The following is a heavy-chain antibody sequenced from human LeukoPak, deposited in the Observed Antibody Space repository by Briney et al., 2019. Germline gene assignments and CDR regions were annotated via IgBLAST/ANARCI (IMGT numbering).Heavy chain of an antibody. D-gene: IGHD4-17*01. CDR1: GFIFSSYW. CDR3: ARATTTRTRFDY. Sequence: GGSLRLSCAASGFIFSSYWMHWVRQAPGKGLVWVSRINSDGSSTSYADSVKGRFTISRDNAKNTLYLQMNSLRDEDTAVYFCARATTTRTRFDYWGQGTLVTVSS. CDR2: INSDGSST. V-gene: IGHV3-74*01. J-gene: IGHJ4*02.